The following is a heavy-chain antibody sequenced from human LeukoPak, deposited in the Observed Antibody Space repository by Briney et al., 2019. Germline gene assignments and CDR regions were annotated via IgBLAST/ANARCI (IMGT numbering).Heavy chain of an antibody. Sequence: GGSLRLSCAVSGFTVSSNYMSWVRQAPGKGLEWVSVVYSGGSTYYADSVKGRFTISRDNSKNTLYLQMNSLRAEDTAVYYCAKSIYGDYYYYMDVWGKGTTVTVSS. CDR1: GFTVSSNY. J-gene: IGHJ6*03. D-gene: IGHD4-17*01. V-gene: IGHV3-66*02. CDR2: VYSGGST. CDR3: AKSIYGDYYYYMDV.